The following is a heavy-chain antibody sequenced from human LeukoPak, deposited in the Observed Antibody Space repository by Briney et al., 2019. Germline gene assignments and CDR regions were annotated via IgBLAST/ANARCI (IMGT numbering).Heavy chain of an antibody. CDR2: INHSGST. V-gene: IGHV4-34*01. Sequence: SETLSLTCAVYGGSFSGYYWSWIRQPPGKGLEWIGEINHSGSTNYNPSLKSRVTISVDTSKNQFSLKLSSVTAADTAVYYCARRDYDILTGYSTDAFDIWGQGTMVTVSS. CDR1: GGSFSGYY. J-gene: IGHJ3*02. CDR3: ARRDYDILTGYSTDAFDI. D-gene: IGHD3-9*01.